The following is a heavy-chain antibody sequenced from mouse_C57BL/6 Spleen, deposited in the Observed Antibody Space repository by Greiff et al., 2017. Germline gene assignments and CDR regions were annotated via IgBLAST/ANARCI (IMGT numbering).Heavy chain of an antibody. V-gene: IGHV3-6*01. CDR3: ARDGDYYGSSYGYFDV. CDR1: GYSITSGYY. D-gene: IGHD1-1*01. Sequence: EVKLMESGPGLVKPSQSLSLTCSVTGYSITSGYYWNWIRQFPGNKLEWMGYISYDGSNNYNPSLKNRISITRDTSKNQFFLKLNSVTTEDTATYYCARDGDYYGSSYGYFDVWGTGTTVTVSS. J-gene: IGHJ1*03. CDR2: ISYDGSN.